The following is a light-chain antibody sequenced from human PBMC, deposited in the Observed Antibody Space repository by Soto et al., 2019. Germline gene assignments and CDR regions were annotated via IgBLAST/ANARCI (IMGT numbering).Light chain of an antibody. V-gene: IGLV1-44*01. CDR1: ASNIGSNP. J-gene: IGLJ2*01. CDR3: AAWDVSLNVVV. CDR2: SSS. Sequence: QSVVTQPPSASGTPGQRVNISCSGSASNIGSNPVNWYQHLPGTAPKLLIYSSSHRPSGVPDRFSGSKSGTSASLAISGLQSGDEADYYCAAWDVSLNVVVFGGGTKVTV.